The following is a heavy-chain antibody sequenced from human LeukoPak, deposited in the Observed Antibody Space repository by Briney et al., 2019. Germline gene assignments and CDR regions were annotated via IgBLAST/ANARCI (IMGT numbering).Heavy chain of an antibody. CDR2: ISAYNGNR. V-gene: IGHV1-18*01. Sequence: ASVKVSCKTSGYTFTSYGIIWVRQAPGQGLEWMGWISAYNGNRNYAQKLQGRVTITTDTSTSTAYVELRSLRSDDTAVYYCARGGPGWDSSSWYNYWGQGTLVTVSS. CDR3: ARGGPGWDSSSWYNY. J-gene: IGHJ4*02. CDR1: GYTFTSYG. D-gene: IGHD6-13*01.